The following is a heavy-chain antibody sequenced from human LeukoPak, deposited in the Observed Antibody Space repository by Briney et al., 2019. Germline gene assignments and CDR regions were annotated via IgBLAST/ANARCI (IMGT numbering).Heavy chain of an antibody. D-gene: IGHD3-3*01. CDR1: GGSISSSSYY. Sequence: SETLSLTCTVSGGSISSSSYYWGWIRQPPGKGLEWIGSIYYSGSTYYNPSLNSRVTISVDTSKNQFSLKLSSVTAADTAVYYCARRGYDFWSGYYTFDYWGQGTLVTVSS. CDR3: ARRGYDFWSGYYTFDY. V-gene: IGHV4-39*01. J-gene: IGHJ4*02. CDR2: IYYSGST.